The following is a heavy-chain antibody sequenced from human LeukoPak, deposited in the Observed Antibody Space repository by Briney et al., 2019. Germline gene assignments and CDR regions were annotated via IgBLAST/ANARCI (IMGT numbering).Heavy chain of an antibody. V-gene: IGHV3-30*03. CDR3: ARDDVASSFTY. D-gene: IGHD2-21*01. CDR2: ISYDGSNK. CDR1: GFTFSSYG. Sequence: PGGSLRLSCAASGFTFSSYGMHWVRQAPGKGLEWVAVISYDGSNKYYADSVKGRFTISRDNSKNTLYLQMNSLTVEDTAVYYCARDDVASSFTYWGQGALVTVSS. J-gene: IGHJ4*02.